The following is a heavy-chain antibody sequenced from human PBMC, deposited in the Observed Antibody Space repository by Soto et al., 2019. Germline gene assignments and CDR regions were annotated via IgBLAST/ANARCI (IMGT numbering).Heavy chain of an antibody. J-gene: IGHJ4*02. V-gene: IGHV1-69*14. Sequence: QVQLVQSGAEVKKPGSSVRVSCKASGGTFSSSYAISWVRQAPRQGPEWMGGIIPIFGTPIYAEKFQGRVTITAAKPTSTVYMELSSLRSEDTAVDYCAREHPGGGGYYFDFWGQGTLVTVSS. CDR2: IIPIFGTP. D-gene: IGHD2-21*01. CDR1: GGTFSSSYA. CDR3: AREHPGGGGYYFDF.